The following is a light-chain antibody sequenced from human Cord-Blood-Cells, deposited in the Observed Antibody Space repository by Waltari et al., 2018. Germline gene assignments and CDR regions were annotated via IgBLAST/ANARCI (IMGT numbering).Light chain of an antibody. CDR3: VLYMGSGIWV. CDR1: SGSVSTSYY. CDR2: STN. J-gene: IGLJ3*02. Sequence: QTVVTQEPSFSVSPGGTVTLTCGLSSGSVSTSYYPSWYHQTPGQAPPTLIYSTNTRSSGVPDRFSGSILGNKAALTITGAQADDESDYYCVLYMGSGIWVFGGGTKLTVL. V-gene: IGLV8-61*01.